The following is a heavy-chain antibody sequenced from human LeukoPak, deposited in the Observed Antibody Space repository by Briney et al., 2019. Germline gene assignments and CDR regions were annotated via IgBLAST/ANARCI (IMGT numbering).Heavy chain of an antibody. V-gene: IGHV3-7*03. J-gene: IGHJ4*02. CDR3: ASGLELDY. CDR1: GFTFSSYW. Sequence: PGGSLSLSCAASGFTFSSYWMRWVRQAPGKGLEWVANIKQDGSEKNYVDSVKGRFTISRDNAKNSLYLQMNSLRAEDTAVYYCASGLELDYWGQGTLVTVSS. CDR2: IKQDGSEK.